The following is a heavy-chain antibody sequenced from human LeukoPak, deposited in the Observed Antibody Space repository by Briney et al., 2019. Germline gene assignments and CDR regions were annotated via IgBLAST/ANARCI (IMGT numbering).Heavy chain of an antibody. Sequence: GGSLRLSCAASGFTFNNAWMSWVRQAPGKGLEWVGHIKSQTDGGTTDYAAPVKGRFIISRADSRNTLYLQMNSLKTEDTAAYYCTTGVWSGYPPGGDWGQGTLVTVSS. D-gene: IGHD3-3*01. CDR3: TTGVWSGYPPGGD. V-gene: IGHV3-15*01. J-gene: IGHJ4*02. CDR1: GFTFNNAW. CDR2: IKSQTDGGTT.